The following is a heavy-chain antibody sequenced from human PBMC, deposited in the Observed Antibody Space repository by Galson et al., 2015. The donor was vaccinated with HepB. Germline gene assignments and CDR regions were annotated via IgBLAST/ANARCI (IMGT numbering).Heavy chain of an antibody. Sequence: LRLSCAASGFTFSDYGMHWVRQAPGKGLEWVAVIWFDGGNKHYADSMKGRFIISRDNSKNTLYLEMNSLRAEDTAVYYCARDRPTYYYLDVWGKGTTVTVSS. V-gene: IGHV3-33*01. CDR2: IWFDGGNK. CDR1: GFTFSDYG. CDR3: ARDRPTYYYLDV. J-gene: IGHJ6*03.